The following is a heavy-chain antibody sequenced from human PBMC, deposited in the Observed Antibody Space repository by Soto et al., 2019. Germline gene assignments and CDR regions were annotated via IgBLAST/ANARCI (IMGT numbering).Heavy chain of an antibody. CDR2: ISPYSGKT. CDR3: TRDRLTLTTSLIFDF. CDR1: GYTFTNYG. V-gene: IGHV1-18*01. D-gene: IGHD3-9*01. J-gene: IGHJ4*02. Sequence: QVQLVQSGAEVKKPGASVKVSCKASGYTFTNYGIAWVRQAPGQGLEWMGWISPYSGKTDYRQNLQGRVTMTADTSTTTAYMELRSLRSDDTVVYYCTRDRLTLTTSLIFDFWGQGTLVTVSS.